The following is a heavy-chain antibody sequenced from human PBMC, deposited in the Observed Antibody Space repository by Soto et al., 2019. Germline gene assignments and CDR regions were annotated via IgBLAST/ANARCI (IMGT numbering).Heavy chain of an antibody. J-gene: IGHJ3*02. Sequence: SETLSLTCTVSGGSISTGGYYWSGIRQHPGKGLEWIGYIYYSGSTYYNPSLKSRVTISVDTSKNQFSLKLSSVTAADTAVYYCARVIGGGDDYYDSSGYYYADAFDIWGQGTMVTVSS. CDR1: GGSISTGGYY. D-gene: IGHD3-22*01. CDR2: IYYSGST. V-gene: IGHV4-31*03. CDR3: ARVIGGGDDYYDSSGYYYADAFDI.